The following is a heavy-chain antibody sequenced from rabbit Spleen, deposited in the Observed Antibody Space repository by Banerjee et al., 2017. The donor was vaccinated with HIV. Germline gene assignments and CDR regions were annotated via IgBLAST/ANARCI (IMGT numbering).Heavy chain of an antibody. V-gene: IGHV1S40*01. CDR3: ARGSAAMTMVITGYYLNL. CDR2: IAGSSSGFT. D-gene: IGHD2-1*01. CDR1: GFSFSSSDY. Sequence: EESGGDLVKPGASLTLTCTASGFSFSSSDYMSWVRQAPGKGLEWISCIAGSSSGFTYSASWAKGRFTISTTSSTTVTLQMTSLTAADTATYFCARGSAAMTMVITGYYLNLWGPGTLVTVS. J-gene: IGHJ4*01.